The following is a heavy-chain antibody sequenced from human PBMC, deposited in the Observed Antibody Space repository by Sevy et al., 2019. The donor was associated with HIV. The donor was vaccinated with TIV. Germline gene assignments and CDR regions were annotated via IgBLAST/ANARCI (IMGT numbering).Heavy chain of an antibody. J-gene: IGHJ4*02. CDR2: INGIGGTT. CDR3: AKGAGIQIWSNFDY. V-gene: IGHV3-23*01. Sequence: GGSLRLSCAASGITFSRYAMSWVRQAPGKGLEWVSAINGIGGTTYYADSVKGRFTISRDNSKNTLYLQMNSLRAEDTAVYYCAKGAGIQIWSNFDYWGQGTLVTVSS. CDR1: GITFSRYA. D-gene: IGHD5-18*01.